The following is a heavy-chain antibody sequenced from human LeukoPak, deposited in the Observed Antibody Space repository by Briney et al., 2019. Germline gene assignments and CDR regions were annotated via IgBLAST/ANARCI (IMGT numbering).Heavy chain of an antibody. Sequence: GGSLRLSCAASGFTFSDYYMSGIREAPGKGLEGVSYISSSGSTIYYADSVKGRFTISRDNAKNSLYLQMNSLRAEDTAVYYCARGGGPHYYDSSGYYTSFDYWGQGTLVTVSS. CDR3: ARGGGPHYYDSSGYYTSFDY. J-gene: IGHJ4*02. CDR1: GFTFSDYY. V-gene: IGHV3-11*01. CDR2: ISSSGSTI. D-gene: IGHD3-22*01.